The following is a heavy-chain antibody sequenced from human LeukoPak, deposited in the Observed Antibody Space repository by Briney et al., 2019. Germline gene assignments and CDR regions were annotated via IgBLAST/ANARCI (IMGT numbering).Heavy chain of an antibody. Sequence: GGSLRLSCAASGFTVSSNYMSWVRQAPGKGLEWVSVIYSGGSTYYADSVKGRFTISRDNSKNTLYLQMNSLRAEDTAVYYCARDSLLTYYGSGSYSGGADYWGQGTLVTVSS. D-gene: IGHD3-10*01. V-gene: IGHV3-53*01. CDR3: ARDSLLTYYGSGSYSGGADY. CDR2: IYSGGST. J-gene: IGHJ4*02. CDR1: GFTVSSNY.